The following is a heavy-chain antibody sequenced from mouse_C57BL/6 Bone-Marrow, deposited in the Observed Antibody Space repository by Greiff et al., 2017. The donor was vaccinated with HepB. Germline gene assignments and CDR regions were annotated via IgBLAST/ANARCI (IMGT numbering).Heavy chain of an antibody. D-gene: IGHD3-2*02. Sequence: QVHVKQSGAELAKPGASVKLSCKASGYTFTSYWMHWVKQRPGQGLEWIGYINPSSGYTKYNQKFKDKATLTADKSSSTAYMQLSSLTYEDSAVYYCASTAQATDYWGQGTTLTVSS. CDR2: INPSSGYT. CDR3: ASTAQATDY. CDR1: GYTFTSYW. V-gene: IGHV1-7*01. J-gene: IGHJ2*01.